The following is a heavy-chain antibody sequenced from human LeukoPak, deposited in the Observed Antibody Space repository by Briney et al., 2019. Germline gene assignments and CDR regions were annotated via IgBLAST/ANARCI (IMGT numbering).Heavy chain of an antibody. CDR3: ARGASVVPGIDNAFDI. CDR2: ISTSSSYI. J-gene: IGHJ3*02. V-gene: IGHV3-21*01. CDR1: GFTFSSYS. D-gene: IGHD6-19*01. Sequence: PGGSLRLSCAASGFTFSSYSRNWVRQAPGKGLEWVSSISTSSSYINYADSVKGRFTISRDNAKKSLYLQMNSLRADDTALYYCARGASVVPGIDNAFDIWGQGTMVTVSS.